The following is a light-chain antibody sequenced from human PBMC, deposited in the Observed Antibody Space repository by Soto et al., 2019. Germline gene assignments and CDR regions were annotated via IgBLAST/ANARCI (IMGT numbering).Light chain of an antibody. Sequence: DIQMTQSPSTLSASVGDRVTITCRASQSISRWFAWYQQKPGKAPKLLIYDASSLESGVPSRFRGSGSGTEFTLTISSLQPEDLETYYCQQFNSYPLTFGQGTRLEIK. J-gene: IGKJ5*01. CDR3: QQFNSYPLT. CDR2: DAS. CDR1: QSISRW. V-gene: IGKV1-5*01.